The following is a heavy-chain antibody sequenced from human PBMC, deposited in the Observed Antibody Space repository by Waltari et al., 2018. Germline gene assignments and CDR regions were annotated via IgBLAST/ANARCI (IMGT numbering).Heavy chain of an antibody. D-gene: IGHD3-10*01. CDR1: GFNVNNYY. V-gene: IGHV3-66*02. J-gene: IGHJ5*01. CDR3: ARGRGFIIDT. CDR2: INLGGDT. Sequence: EVHLVESGGGLVQPGGSLRLSCAVPGFNVNNYYMHWVRQAPGKGLEWVAVINLGGDTYYGDSVKGRFTISRDNSKNTLDLQVNSLRSDDTAVYFCARGRGFIIDTWGHGTLVTVSS.